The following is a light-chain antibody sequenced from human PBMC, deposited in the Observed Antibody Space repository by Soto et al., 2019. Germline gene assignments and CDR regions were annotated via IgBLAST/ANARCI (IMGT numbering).Light chain of an antibody. V-gene: IGKV3-20*01. J-gene: IGKJ5*01. CDR1: QSVSSSY. CDR2: GAS. CDR3: QQAASFPIT. Sequence: EIVLTQSPGTLSLSPGERATLSCRASQSVSSSYLAWYQQKPGQAPRLLIYGASNRATGIPDRLSGSGSGTDFTLTISRLEPEDFAVYYCQQAASFPITFGQGTRLEI.